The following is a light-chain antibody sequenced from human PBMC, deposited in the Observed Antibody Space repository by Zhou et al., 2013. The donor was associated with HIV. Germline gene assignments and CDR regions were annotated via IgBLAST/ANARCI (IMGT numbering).Light chain of an antibody. Sequence: DIQMTQSPSSLSASVGDTVTITCRASQSVNNYLHWYQQKPGKAPKLLIYAASTLQYGVPSRFSGSGSGTDFTLTISSLQPEDFATYYCQQLNSYPPFFGGGTKVEIK. CDR1: QSVNNY. V-gene: IGKV1-9*01. CDR3: QQLNSYPPF. CDR2: AAS. J-gene: IGKJ4*01.